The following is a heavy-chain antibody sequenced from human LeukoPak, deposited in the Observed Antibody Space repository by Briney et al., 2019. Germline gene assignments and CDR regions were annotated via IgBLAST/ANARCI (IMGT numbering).Heavy chain of an antibody. CDR1: GDIVSSNSAA. Sequence: SQTLSLTCAISGDIVSSNSAAWNWIRQSPSRGLEWLGRTYYRSKWYNDYAVSVKSRITINPDTSKNQFSLQLNSVTPEDTAVYYCGGGPYYYYGMDVWGQGATVTVSS. CDR3: GGGPYYYYGMDV. CDR2: TYYRSKWYN. D-gene: IGHD5-12*01. J-gene: IGHJ6*02. V-gene: IGHV6-1*01.